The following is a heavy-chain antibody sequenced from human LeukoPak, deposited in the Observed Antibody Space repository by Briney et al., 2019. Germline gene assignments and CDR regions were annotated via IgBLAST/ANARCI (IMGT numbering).Heavy chain of an antibody. D-gene: IGHD6-13*01. CDR1: GYTFTGYY. CDR3: ARGYSSSWYSFDY. Sequence: ASVKVSCKASGYTFTGYYMHWVRQAPGQGLEWMGWINPNSGGTNYAQKFQGRVTMTRDTSISTAYMELSRLRSDDTAVYYCARGYSSSWYSFDYWGQGTLVTVSS. J-gene: IGHJ4*02. CDR2: INPNSGGT. V-gene: IGHV1-2*02.